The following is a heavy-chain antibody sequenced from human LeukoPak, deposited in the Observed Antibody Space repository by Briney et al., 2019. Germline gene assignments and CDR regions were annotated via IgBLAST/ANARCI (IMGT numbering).Heavy chain of an antibody. CDR3: VRDYDGFEY. D-gene: IGHD3-22*01. V-gene: IGHV3-74*01. J-gene: IGHJ4*02. Sequence: GGSLLLSCAVSGFPFSTYWMHGVRPVPGKGLAWVSRINVDGSSTSYADSVKGRFTISRDNAKNTLYLQMNSLRAEDTALYYCVRDYDGFEYWGQGTLVTVSP. CDR2: INVDGSST. CDR1: GFPFSTYW.